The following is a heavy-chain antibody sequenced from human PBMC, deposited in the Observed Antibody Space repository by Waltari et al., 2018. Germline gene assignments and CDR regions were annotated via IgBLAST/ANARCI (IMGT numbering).Heavy chain of an antibody. CDR2: IIPIFGTA. J-gene: IGHJ4*02. V-gene: IGHV1-69*01. CDR1: GAPSTSYR. CDR3: ARAYGWLRLGGHFDY. D-gene: IGHD5-12*01. Sequence: QVQLVQSGAEVKKPGSAVKVPCKASGAPSTSYRTSCVLLAPGQGLEWMGGIIPIFGTANYAQKFQGRVTITADESTSTAYMELSSLRSEDTAVYYCARAYGWLRLGGHFDYWGQGTLVTVSS.